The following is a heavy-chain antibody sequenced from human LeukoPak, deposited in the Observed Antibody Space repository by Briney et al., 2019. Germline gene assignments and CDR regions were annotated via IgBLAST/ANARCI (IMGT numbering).Heavy chain of an antibody. D-gene: IGHD2-8*01. CDR3: STDPRLLMY. CDR2: ISGSGSDI. V-gene: IGHV3-11*01. J-gene: IGHJ4*01. Sequence: GGSLRLSCVVSGFIISDSYMTWIRQTPGKGLEWLAYISGSGSDIYFADSVKGRFTISRDNAKNSLYLQMNSLRPEDTALYYCSTDPRLLMYWGHGTLVTVSS. CDR1: GFIISDSY.